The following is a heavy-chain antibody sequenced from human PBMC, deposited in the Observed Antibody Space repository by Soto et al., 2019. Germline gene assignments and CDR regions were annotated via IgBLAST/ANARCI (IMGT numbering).Heavy chain of an antibody. Sequence: SETLCLTCTVSGGSISSFDYYWSWIRQPPGKGLEWIGYIYYSGSTNYNPSLKSRVTISVDTSKNQFSLKLSSVTAADTAVYYCARRYGPCFDYWGQGTLVTVSS. V-gene: IGHV4-30-4*01. D-gene: IGHD5-18*01. J-gene: IGHJ4*02. CDR1: GGSISSFDYY. CDR3: ARRYGPCFDY. CDR2: IYYSGST.